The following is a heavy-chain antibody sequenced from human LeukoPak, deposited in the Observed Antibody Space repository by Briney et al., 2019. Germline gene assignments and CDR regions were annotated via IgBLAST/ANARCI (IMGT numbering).Heavy chain of an antibody. CDR3: AREKATYYFDY. CDR1: GGTFSSYT. J-gene: IGHJ4*02. CDR2: IIPILGIA. Sequence: ASVKVSCKASGGTFSSYTISWVRQAPGQGLEWMGRIIPILGIANYAQKFQGRVTITADRSTSTAYMELSSLRSEDTAVYYCAREKATYYFDYWGQGTLVTVSS. V-gene: IGHV1-69*04. D-gene: IGHD5-24*01.